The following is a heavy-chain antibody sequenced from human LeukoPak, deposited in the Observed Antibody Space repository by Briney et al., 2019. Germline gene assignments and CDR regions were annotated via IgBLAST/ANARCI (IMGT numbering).Heavy chain of an antibody. Sequence: GGSLTLSCAPGGFPFSTYGMQWVPQAPGKGLEWMAIISSNGDKKYYADSVKGRFTISRDNAKNTLYLQMSSLTTDDTAVYFCAKGAVIGWAVVDYWGQGTLVTVSS. V-gene: IGHV3-30*18. CDR1: GFPFSTYG. D-gene: IGHD3-22*01. CDR3: AKGAVIGWAVVDY. J-gene: IGHJ4*02. CDR2: ISSNGDKK.